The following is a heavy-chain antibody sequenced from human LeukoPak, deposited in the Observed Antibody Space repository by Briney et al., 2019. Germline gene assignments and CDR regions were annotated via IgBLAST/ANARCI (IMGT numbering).Heavy chain of an antibody. V-gene: IGHV1-2*02. J-gene: IGHJ4*02. CDR3: ARSPDYCSGGSCYFYFDY. CDR1: GYTFTGYY. CDR2: INPNSGGT. D-gene: IGHD2-15*01. Sequence: ASVKVSCKASGYTFTGYYMHWERQAPGQGLEWMGWINPNSGGTNYAQKFQGRVTMTRDTSISTAYMELSRLRSDDTAVYYCARSPDYCSGGSCYFYFDYWGQGTLVTVSS.